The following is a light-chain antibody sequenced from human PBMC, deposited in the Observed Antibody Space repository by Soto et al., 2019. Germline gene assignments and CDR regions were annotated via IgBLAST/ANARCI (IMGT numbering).Light chain of an antibody. J-gene: IGKJ5*01. Sequence: DIQMTESPSALSASVVXXVTXTCQASQDISNYLNWYQQKPGKAPKXXIYDASNLETGVPSRFSGSGAGTDFTFTISSLQPEDIATYYCQQYDNLSITFGQGTRLEIK. CDR2: DAS. CDR3: QQYDNLSIT. CDR1: QDISNY. V-gene: IGKV1-33*01.